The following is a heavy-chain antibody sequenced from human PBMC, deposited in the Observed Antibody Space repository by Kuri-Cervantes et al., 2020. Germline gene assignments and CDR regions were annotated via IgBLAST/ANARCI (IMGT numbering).Heavy chain of an antibody. CDR1: GFSFTNAW. J-gene: IGHJ4*02. Sequence: GESLKISCAASGFSFTNAWMSWVRQAPGKGLEWVGRIKSKADGGTTDYAAPVKGRFTISRDDSKNTKYLQMNSLKIDDTAVYYCTASDQWDFDYWGQGTLVTVSS. D-gene: IGHD1-26*01. V-gene: IGHV3-15*01. CDR3: TASDQWDFDY. CDR2: IKSKADGGTT.